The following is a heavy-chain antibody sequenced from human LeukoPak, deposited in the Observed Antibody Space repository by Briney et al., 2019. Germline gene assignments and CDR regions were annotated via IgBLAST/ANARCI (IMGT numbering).Heavy chain of an antibody. V-gene: IGHV1-18*04. D-gene: IGHD5-18*01. CDR3: ARDLYWRRVDTAMRRRYYGMDV. Sequence: ASVKVSCKASGYTFTSYGISWVRQAPGQGLEWMGWISAYNGNTNYAQKLQGRVTVTTDTSTSTAYMELRSLRSDDTAVYYCARDLYWRRVDTAMRRRYYGMDVWGKGTTVTVSS. CDR2: ISAYNGNT. J-gene: IGHJ6*04. CDR1: GYTFTSYG.